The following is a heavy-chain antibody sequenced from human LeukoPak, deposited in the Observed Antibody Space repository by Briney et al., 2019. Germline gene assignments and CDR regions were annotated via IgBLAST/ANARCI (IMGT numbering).Heavy chain of an antibody. CDR3: ARGGYSAGFDI. CDR1: GFTLSSYL. D-gene: IGHD3-16*02. Sequence: AGGSLRLSCAASGFTLSSYLMLWLRQAPGKGLVWFSRIENDGTTTTYADSVKGRFTISRDNAKNPLYLQINSLGAEDTAVYYCARGGYSAGFDIWGERTMVTVSS. V-gene: IGHV3-74*01. CDR2: IENDGTTT. J-gene: IGHJ3*02.